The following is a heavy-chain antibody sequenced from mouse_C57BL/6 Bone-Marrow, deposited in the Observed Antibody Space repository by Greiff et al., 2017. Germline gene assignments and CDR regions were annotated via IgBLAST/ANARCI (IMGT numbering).Heavy chain of an antibody. D-gene: IGHD2-3*01. CDR3: ARWVYDGYHYFDY. J-gene: IGHJ2*01. CDR2: INPSSGYT. V-gene: IGHV1-7*01. Sequence: QVQLKESGAELAKPGASVKLSCKASGYTFTRYWMHWVKQRPGQGLEWIGYINPSSGYTKYNQKFRDKATLTSDKSSSTAYMQLSSLTYEDSAVYYCARWVYDGYHYFDYWGQGTTLTVSS. CDR1: GYTFTRYW.